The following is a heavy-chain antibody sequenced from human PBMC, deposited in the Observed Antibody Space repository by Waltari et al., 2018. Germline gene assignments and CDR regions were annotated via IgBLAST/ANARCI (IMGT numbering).Heavy chain of an antibody. CDR2: IYSGGST. D-gene: IGHD2-21*01. V-gene: IGHV3-53*02. CDR1: GFTVSSKY. Sequence: EVQLVETGGGLIQPGGSLRLSCAASGFTVSSKYMSWVRQAPGKGLGGVSVIYSGGSTYYADSVKCRCTISRDNSKNTLYRQMSSLRAEDTAVYYCARDRHKTDAFDIWGQGTMVTVSS. CDR3: ARDRHKTDAFDI. J-gene: IGHJ3*02.